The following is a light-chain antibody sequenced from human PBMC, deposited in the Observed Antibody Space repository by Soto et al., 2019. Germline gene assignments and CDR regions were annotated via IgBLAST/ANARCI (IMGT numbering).Light chain of an antibody. Sequence: DIQMTQSPSSLSASVGDRVTITCRASQSISSYLNWYQQKPGKARKLLIYAASSLQSGVPSRFSGSGSGTDFTLTISSLQPEDFATYYCQQIYSTPWTFGQGTKVDIK. CDR1: QSISSY. CDR2: AAS. J-gene: IGKJ1*01. V-gene: IGKV1-39*01. CDR3: QQIYSTPWT.